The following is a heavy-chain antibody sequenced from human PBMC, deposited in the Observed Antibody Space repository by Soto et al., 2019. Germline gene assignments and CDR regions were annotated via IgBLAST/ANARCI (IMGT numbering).Heavy chain of an antibody. V-gene: IGHV3-21*01. J-gene: IGHJ6*02. CDR3: ARDALVVVVYYYYGMDV. Sequence: GGSLRLSCAASGFTFSSYSMNWVRQAPGKGLEWVSSISSSSSYIYYADSVKGRFTISRDNAKNSLYLQMNSLRAEDTAVYYCARDALVVVVYYYYGMDVWGQGTTVTVSS. CDR2: ISSSSSYI. CDR1: GFTFSSYS. D-gene: IGHD2-21*01.